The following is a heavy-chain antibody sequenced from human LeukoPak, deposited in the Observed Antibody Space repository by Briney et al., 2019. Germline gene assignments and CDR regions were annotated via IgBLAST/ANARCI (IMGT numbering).Heavy chain of an antibody. CDR2: IYTSGST. J-gene: IGHJ4*02. V-gene: IGHV4-4*07. D-gene: IGHD3-3*01. CDR1: GGSISSYY. CDR3: ARLVVSFYVTNNFWVYFDY. Sequence: SETLSLTCTVSGGSISSYYWSWIRQPAGKGLEWIGRIYTSGSTNYNPSLKSRVTMSEDTSKNQFSLKMTSVTAADTAVYYCARLVVSFYVTNNFWVYFDYWGQGTLVTISS.